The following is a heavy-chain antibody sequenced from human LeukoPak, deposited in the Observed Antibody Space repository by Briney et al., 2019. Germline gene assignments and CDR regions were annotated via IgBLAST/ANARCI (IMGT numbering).Heavy chain of an antibody. V-gene: IGHV1-18*01. J-gene: IGHJ6*02. CDR3: ARVLLGYGMDV. CDR2: ISAYNGNT. CDR1: GYTFTSFG. Sequence: GASVKVSCKASGYTFTSFGISWVRQAPGQGLEWMGWISAYNGNTNYARKLQGRVTMTTDTSTSTAYMEVRSLRSDDTAVYYCARVLLGYGMDVWGQGTTVTVSS. D-gene: IGHD3-10*01.